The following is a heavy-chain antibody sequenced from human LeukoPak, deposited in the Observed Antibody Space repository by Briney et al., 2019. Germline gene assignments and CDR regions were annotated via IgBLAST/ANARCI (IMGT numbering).Heavy chain of an antibody. J-gene: IGHJ6*03. CDR2: INWNGGST. Sequence: GGSLRLSCAASGFTFSNYWMHWVRQAPGKGLEWVSGINWNGGSTGYADSVKGRFTISRDNAKNSLYLQMNSLRAEDTALYYCARYAYVSGPNYYYYYMDVWGKGTTVTVSS. CDR1: GFTFSNYW. CDR3: ARYAYVSGPNYYYYYMDV. V-gene: IGHV3-20*04. D-gene: IGHD3-10*01.